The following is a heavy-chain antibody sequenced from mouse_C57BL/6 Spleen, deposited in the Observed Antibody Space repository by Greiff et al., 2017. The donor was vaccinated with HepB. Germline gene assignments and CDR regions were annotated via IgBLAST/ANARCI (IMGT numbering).Heavy chain of an antibody. CDR3: ARNYGSSYGYFDV. D-gene: IGHD1-1*01. V-gene: IGHV1-52*01. J-gene: IGHJ1*03. CDR2: IDPSDSET. Sequence: VQLQQPGAELVRPGSSVTLSCKASGYTFTSYWMHWVKQRPIQGLEWIGNIDPSDSETHYNQKFKDKATLTVDKSSSTAYMQLSSLTSEDSAVYYCARNYGSSYGYFDVWGTGTPVTVSS. CDR1: GYTFTSYW.